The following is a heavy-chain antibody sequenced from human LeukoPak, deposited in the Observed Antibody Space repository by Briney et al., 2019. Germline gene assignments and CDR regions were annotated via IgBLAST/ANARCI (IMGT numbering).Heavy chain of an antibody. CDR2: ISYDGSNK. Sequence: TGGSLRLSYAASGFTFSSYAMHWVRQAPGKGLEWVAVISYDGSNKYYADSVKGRFTISRDNSKNTLYLQMNSLRAEDTAVYYCAREGRTYDILTGYAYYFDYWGQGTLVTVSS. D-gene: IGHD3-9*01. J-gene: IGHJ4*02. V-gene: IGHV3-30*04. CDR3: AREGRTYDILTGYAYYFDY. CDR1: GFTFSSYA.